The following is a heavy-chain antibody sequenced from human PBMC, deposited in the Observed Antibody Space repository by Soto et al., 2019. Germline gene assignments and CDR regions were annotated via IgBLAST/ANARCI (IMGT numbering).Heavy chain of an antibody. CDR1: GGSISSSNW. D-gene: IGHD5-12*01. CDR3: ARVARWLQPNFDY. CDR2: IYHSGST. Sequence: ASETLSLTCAVSGGSISSSNWWSWVRQPPGKGLEWIGEIYHSGSTNYNPSLKSRVTISVDKSKNQFSLKLSSVTAADTAVYYCARVARWLQPNFDYWGQGTLVTVSS. J-gene: IGHJ4*02. V-gene: IGHV4-4*02.